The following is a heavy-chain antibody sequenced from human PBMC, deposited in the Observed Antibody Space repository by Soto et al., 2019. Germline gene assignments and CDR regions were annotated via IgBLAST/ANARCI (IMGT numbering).Heavy chain of an antibody. J-gene: IGHJ6*02. V-gene: IGHV2-5*02. D-gene: IGHD3-10*01. CDR1: GFSLSTSGVG. CDR3: ARHTYYYGSGIYPNYYYYGMDV. Sequence: QITLKESGPTLVKPTQTLTLTCTFSGFSLSTSGVGVGWIRQPPGKALEWLALIYWDDDKRYSPSLKSRLTIPKHTSKNQVVLTMTNMDPVDTATYYCARHTYYYGSGIYPNYYYYGMDVWGQGTTVTVSS. CDR2: IYWDDDK.